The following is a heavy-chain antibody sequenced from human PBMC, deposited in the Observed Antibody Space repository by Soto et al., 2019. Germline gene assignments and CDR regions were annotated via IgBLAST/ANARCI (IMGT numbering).Heavy chain of an antibody. J-gene: IGHJ6*02. CDR1: GGTFSSYA. V-gene: IGHV1-69*13. CDR3: ARSEERNYYYYGMDV. CDR2: IIPIFGTA. Sequence: SVKVSCKASGGTFSSYAISWVRQAPGQGLEWMGGIIPIFGTANYAQKFQGRVTITADESTSTAYMELSSLRSEDTAVYYCARSEERNYYYYGMDVWGQGTTVTVSS.